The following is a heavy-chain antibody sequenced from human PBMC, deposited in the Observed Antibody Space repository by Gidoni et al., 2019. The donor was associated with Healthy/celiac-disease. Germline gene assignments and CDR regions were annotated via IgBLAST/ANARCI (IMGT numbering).Heavy chain of an antibody. CDR3: ARQTAWWEGGDRYYYYGMDV. Sequence: WMGGIIPIFGTANYAQKFQGRVTITADESTSTAYMELSSLRSEDTAVYYCARQTAWWEGGDRYYYYGMDVWGQGTTVTVSS. J-gene: IGHJ6*02. V-gene: IGHV1-69*01. CDR2: IIPIFGTA. D-gene: IGHD2-21*02.